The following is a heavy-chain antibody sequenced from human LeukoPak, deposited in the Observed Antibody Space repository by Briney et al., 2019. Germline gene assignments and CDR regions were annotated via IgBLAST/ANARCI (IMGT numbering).Heavy chain of an antibody. Sequence: GSLRLSCAASGFTFSSYAMSWVRQPPGKGLEWIGEINHSGSTNYNPSLKSRVTISVDTSKNQFSLKLSSVTAADTAVYYCARFRRSYGAFDIWGQGTMVTVSS. CDR1: GFTFSSYA. V-gene: IGHV4-34*01. J-gene: IGHJ3*02. D-gene: IGHD3-10*01. CDR2: INHSGST. CDR3: ARFRRSYGAFDI.